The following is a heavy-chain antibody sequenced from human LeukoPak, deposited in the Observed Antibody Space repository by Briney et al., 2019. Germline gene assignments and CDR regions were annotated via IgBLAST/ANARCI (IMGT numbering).Heavy chain of an antibody. CDR1: GGSISSSSYY. V-gene: IGHV4-39*07. J-gene: IGHJ4*02. CDR3: AREVAGTFDY. Sequence: SETLSLTCTVSGGSISSSSYYWGWIRQPPGKGLEWIGSIYYSGSTYYNPSLKSRVTISVDTSKNQFSLKLSSVTAADTAVYYCAREVAGTFDYWGQGTLVTVSS. D-gene: IGHD6-19*01. CDR2: IYYSGST.